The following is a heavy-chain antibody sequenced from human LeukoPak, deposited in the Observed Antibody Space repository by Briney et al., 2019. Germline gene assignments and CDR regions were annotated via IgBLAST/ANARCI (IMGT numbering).Heavy chain of an antibody. Sequence: PGGSLRLSCAASGFTFSNAWMSWVRQAPGKGLEWVWRIKSKTDGGTSDYAAPGKGSFTIARAESKNTLYVQMNSLKTEDTAVDYCTTYSGIVVVPAANYYMDVWGKGTPVTVSS. CDR3: TTYSGIVVVPAANYYMDV. D-gene: IGHD2-2*01. V-gene: IGHV3-15*01. CDR1: GFTFSNAW. J-gene: IGHJ6*03. CDR2: IKSKTDGGTS.